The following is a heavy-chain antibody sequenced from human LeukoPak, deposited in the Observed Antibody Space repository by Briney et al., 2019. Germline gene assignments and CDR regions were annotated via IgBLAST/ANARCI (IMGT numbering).Heavy chain of an antibody. Sequence: GGSLRLSCAASGFTFSSYSMNWVRQAPGKGLEWVSYISSSSSTIYYADSVKGRFTISRDNAKNSLYLQMNRLRDEDTAVYYCARIAAAGDFDYWGQGTLVTVSS. D-gene: IGHD6-13*01. J-gene: IGHJ4*02. CDR2: ISSSSSTI. V-gene: IGHV3-48*02. CDR3: ARIAAAGDFDY. CDR1: GFTFSSYS.